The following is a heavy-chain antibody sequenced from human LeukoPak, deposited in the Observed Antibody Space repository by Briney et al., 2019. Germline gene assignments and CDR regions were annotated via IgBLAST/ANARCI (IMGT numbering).Heavy chain of an antibody. CDR2: IIPIFGTA. D-gene: IGHD2-2*02. Sequence: ASVKVSCRASGGTFGSYAISWVRQAPGQGLEWMGGIIPIFGTANYAQKFQGRVTITADESTSTAYMELSSLRSEDTAVYYCARIEYCSSTSCYTFAYYYGMDVWGQGTTATVSS. V-gene: IGHV1-69*13. J-gene: IGHJ6*02. CDR3: ARIEYCSSTSCYTFAYYYGMDV. CDR1: GGTFGSYA.